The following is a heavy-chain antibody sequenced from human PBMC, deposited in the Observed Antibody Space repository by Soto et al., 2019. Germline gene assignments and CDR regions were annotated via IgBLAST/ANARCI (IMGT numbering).Heavy chain of an antibody. J-gene: IGHJ6*02. CDR3: ARRAAGTLDV. Sequence: NPSETLSLTCTVSGGSISSSSYYWGWIRQPPGKGLEWIGSIYYSGSTYYNPSLKSRVTISVDTSKNQFPLKLSSVTAADTAVYYCARRAAGTLDVWGQGTTVTVSS. V-gene: IGHV4-39*01. CDR2: IYYSGST. CDR1: GGSISSSSYY. D-gene: IGHD6-13*01.